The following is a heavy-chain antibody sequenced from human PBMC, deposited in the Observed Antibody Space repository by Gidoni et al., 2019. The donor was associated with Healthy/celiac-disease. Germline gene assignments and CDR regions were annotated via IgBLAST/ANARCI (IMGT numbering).Heavy chain of an antibody. V-gene: IGHV3-73*01. CDR3: TSGGGSSSDV. D-gene: IGHD6-6*01. Sequence: EVQLVESGGGLVQPGGSPKLSCAASGFTFSGSAMHWVRQASGKGLEWVGRIRSKANSYATAYAASVKGRFTISRDDSKNTAYLQMNSLKTEDTAVYYCTSGGGSSSDVWGQGTTVTVSS. J-gene: IGHJ6*02. CDR2: IRSKANSYAT. CDR1: GFTFSGSA.